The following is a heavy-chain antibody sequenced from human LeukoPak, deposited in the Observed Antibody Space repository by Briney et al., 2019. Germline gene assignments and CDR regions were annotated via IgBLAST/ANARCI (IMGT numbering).Heavy chain of an antibody. Sequence: PSETLSLTCTVSAGSISGYHWGWIRQAPGKGLEWIGYLYYSENPKYNPSLKSRISISADTSRNHFSLTLRSVNAVDTAMYYCATVHGSGSFGDWGQGTLVIVSS. CDR1: AGSISGYH. V-gene: IGHV4-59*01. D-gene: IGHD3-10*01. CDR3: ATVHGSGSFGD. J-gene: IGHJ4*02. CDR2: LYYSENP.